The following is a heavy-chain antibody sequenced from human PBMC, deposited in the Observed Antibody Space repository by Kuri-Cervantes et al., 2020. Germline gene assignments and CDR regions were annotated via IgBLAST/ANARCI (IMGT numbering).Heavy chain of an antibody. Sequence: GESLKISCAASEFTFTNYAMGWVRQAPGKGLEWVSTISDAGGPTYYADSLKDRFTISRDNSKNTLYLQMNSLRAEDTAVYYCAKGLAYSSNWSPFDYWGQGTLVTVSS. CDR2: ISDAGGPT. J-gene: IGHJ4*02. CDR3: AKGLAYSSNWSPFDY. D-gene: IGHD6-13*01. V-gene: IGHV3-23*01. CDR1: EFTFTNYA.